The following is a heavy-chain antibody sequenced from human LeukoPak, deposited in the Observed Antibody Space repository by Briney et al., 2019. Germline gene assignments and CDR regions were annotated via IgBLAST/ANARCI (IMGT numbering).Heavy chain of an antibody. J-gene: IGHJ5*02. CDR1: GGSFSGYY. Sequence: SETLSLTCAVYGGSFSGYYWSWIRQPPGKGLEWIGEINHSGSTNYNPSLKSRVTISVGTSKNQFSLKLSSVTAADTAVYYCARGHYGFDPWGQGTLVTVSS. D-gene: IGHD3-16*01. CDR3: ARGHYGFDP. V-gene: IGHV4-34*01. CDR2: INHSGST.